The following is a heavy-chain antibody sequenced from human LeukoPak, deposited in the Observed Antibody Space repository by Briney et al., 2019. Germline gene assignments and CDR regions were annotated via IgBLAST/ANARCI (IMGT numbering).Heavy chain of an antibody. CDR1: GGSISSGGYY. Sequence: PSQTLSLTCAVSGGSISSGGYYWSWIRQPPGKGLEWIGYIYYSGSTNYNPSLKSRVTISVDTSKNQFSLKLSSVTAADTAVYYCACADSTLNDAFDIWGQGTMVTVSS. V-gene: IGHV4-61*08. D-gene: IGHD2/OR15-2a*01. J-gene: IGHJ3*02. CDR3: ACADSTLNDAFDI. CDR2: IYYSGST.